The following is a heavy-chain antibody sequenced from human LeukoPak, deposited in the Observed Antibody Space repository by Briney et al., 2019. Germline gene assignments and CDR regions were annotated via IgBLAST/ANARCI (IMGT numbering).Heavy chain of an antibody. CDR1: GGSISSSSYY. J-gene: IGHJ4*02. CDR2: IYYSGST. V-gene: IGHV4-39*01. D-gene: IGHD6-19*01. CDR3: ASLSGWYSFDY. Sequence: SETLSLTCTVSGGSISSSSYYWGWIRQPPGKGLEWIGSIYYSGSTYYNPSVKRRVTISVDTSKSQFSLTLSSVTAADTAVYYCASLSGWYSFDYWGQGTLVTVSS.